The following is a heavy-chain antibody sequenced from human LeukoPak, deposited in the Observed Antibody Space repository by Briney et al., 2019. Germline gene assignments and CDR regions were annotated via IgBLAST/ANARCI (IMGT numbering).Heavy chain of an antibody. CDR3: AAGRNSYAYFDS. J-gene: IGHJ4*02. V-gene: IGHV3-11*01. CDR1: GFTFSDYY. CDR2: ISTSGTTI. D-gene: IGHD5-18*01. Sequence: GGSLRLSCAASGFTFSDYYMSWIRQPPGKGPEWVSYISTSGTTICYADSVKGRFTISRDNAKNSLYLQMNSLRAEDTAFYYCAAGRNSYAYFDSWGQEALVTVSS.